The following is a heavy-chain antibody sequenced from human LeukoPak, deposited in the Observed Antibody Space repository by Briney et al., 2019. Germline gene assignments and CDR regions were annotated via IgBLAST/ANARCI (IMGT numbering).Heavy chain of an antibody. CDR3: ARDRASGSGKYYFDY. CDR2: IDYSGWT. CDR1: GGSISSYY. J-gene: IGHJ4*02. Sequence: SETLSLTCTVSGGSISSYYWSWIRQHPGKGLEWIGYIDYSGWTNYNPSLKSRVTISVDTSKNQFSLKLSSVTAADTAVYYCARDRASGSGKYYFDYWGQGTLVTVSS. D-gene: IGHD3-10*01. V-gene: IGHV4-59*01.